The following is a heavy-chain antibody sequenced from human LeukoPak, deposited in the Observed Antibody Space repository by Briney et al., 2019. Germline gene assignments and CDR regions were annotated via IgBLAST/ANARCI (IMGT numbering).Heavy chain of an antibody. CDR2: TYYASRWSN. CDR1: GDSVSSNGFA. CDR3: TRGRNSAFDY. Sequence: SQTLSLTCAISGDSVSSNGFAWNWIRQSPSRGLEWLGRTYYASRWSNDYALSVESRITINPDTSKNQFSLQLNSVTPEDTAVYYCTRGRNSAFDYWGQGTLVTVSS. J-gene: IGHJ4*02. V-gene: IGHV6-1*01. D-gene: IGHD1-14*01.